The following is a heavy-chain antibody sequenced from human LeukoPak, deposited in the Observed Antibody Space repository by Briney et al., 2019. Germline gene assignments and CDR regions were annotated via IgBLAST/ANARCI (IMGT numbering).Heavy chain of an antibody. CDR3: ARRAGGYSHPYDY. CDR2: IYSGDTT. CDR1: GFTVSDNY. Sequence: GGSLRLSCAVSGFTVSDNYMSWVRQAPGEGLEWVSLIYSGDTTLYADSVKGRFTISRDISKNTLYLQMNSLRAEDTAVYYCARRAGGYSHPYDYWGQGTLVTVSS. V-gene: IGHV3-53*01. D-gene: IGHD4-23*01. J-gene: IGHJ4*02.